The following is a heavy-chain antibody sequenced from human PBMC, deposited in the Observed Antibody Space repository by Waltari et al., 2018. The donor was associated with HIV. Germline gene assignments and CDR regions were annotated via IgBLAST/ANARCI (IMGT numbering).Heavy chain of an antibody. CDR3: ARHALRVGAAYWNFDL. CDR1: GGTVSCSSYF. V-gene: IGHV4-39*01. Sequence: QLQLQESGPGLVKPSETLSLTCTVSGGTVSCSSYFWGWIRQPPGKGLEWVGRIYYTGRAYYNPSLKSRVTISVDTSKNQFSLKVTSVTAADTAVYYCARHALRVGAAYWNFDLWGRGTLVTVSS. D-gene: IGHD1-26*01. J-gene: IGHJ2*01. CDR2: IYYTGRA.